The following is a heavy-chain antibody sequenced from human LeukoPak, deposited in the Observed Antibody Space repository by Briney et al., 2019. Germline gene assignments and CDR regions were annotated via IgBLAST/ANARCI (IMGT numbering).Heavy chain of an antibody. J-gene: IGHJ3*02. CDR3: AKHGVARLGELSDI. CDR2: ISSSSSTI. D-gene: IGHD3-16*02. V-gene: IGHV3-48*04. Sequence: GGSLRLSCAASGFTFSSYSMNWVRQAPGKGLEWVSYISSSSSTIYYADSVKGRFTISRDNAKNSLYLQMNSLRAEDTAVYYCAKHGVARLGELSDIWGQGTMVSVSS. CDR1: GFTFSSYS.